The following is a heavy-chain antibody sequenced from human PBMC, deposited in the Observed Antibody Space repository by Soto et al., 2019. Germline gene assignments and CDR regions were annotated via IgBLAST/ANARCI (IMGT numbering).Heavy chain of an antibody. J-gene: IGHJ3*01. CDR2: VFWDDDK. CDR1: GFSLSTTGVG. CDR3: ARSLASWVNVFDF. Sequence: SGPTLVNPTQTLTLTCTYSGFSLSTTGVGVGWIRQPPGKALEWLAIVFWDDDKRYSLSLKNRLTITQDTSKNQVVFTMTNMDPADTATYYCARSLASWVNVFDFWGQGTLVTVSS. V-gene: IGHV2-5*02.